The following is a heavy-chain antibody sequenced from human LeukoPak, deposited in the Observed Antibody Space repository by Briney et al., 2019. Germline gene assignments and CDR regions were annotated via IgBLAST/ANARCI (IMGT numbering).Heavy chain of an antibody. D-gene: IGHD6-13*01. Sequence: SETLSLACTVSGGSISSSSYYWGWIRQPPGKGLEWVGSIYYSGSSYYNPSLKSRVTISVDTSKNQFSLKLASVTAADTAVYYCATDHLAAAGYNWFDPWGQGTLVTVSS. V-gene: IGHV4-39*07. CDR3: ATDHLAAAGYNWFDP. CDR1: GGSISSSSYY. CDR2: IYYSGSS. J-gene: IGHJ5*02.